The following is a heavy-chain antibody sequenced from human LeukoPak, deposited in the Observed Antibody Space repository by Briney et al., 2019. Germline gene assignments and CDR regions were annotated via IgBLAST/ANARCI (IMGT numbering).Heavy chain of an antibody. Sequence: GGSLRLSCSASGFTFSNYAMHWVRQAPGKGLEYVSDISSNGGITYYADSVKGRFTVSRDNSKNMLYLQMNSLRAEDTAVYYCVKDKYPVVVAATLDYWGQGILATVSS. J-gene: IGHJ4*02. V-gene: IGHV3-64D*09. CDR3: VKDKYPVVVAATLDY. CDR1: GFTFSNYA. D-gene: IGHD2-15*01. CDR2: ISSNGGIT.